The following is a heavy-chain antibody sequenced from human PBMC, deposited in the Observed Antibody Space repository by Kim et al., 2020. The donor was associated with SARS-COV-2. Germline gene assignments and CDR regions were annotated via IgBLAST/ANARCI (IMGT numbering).Heavy chain of an antibody. Sequence: GGSLRLSCAASGFTVSSNYMSWVRQAPGKGLEWVSVIYSGGSTYYADSVKGRFTISRDNSKNTLYLQMNSLRAEDTAVYYCAREGTRDILTGYYDYYYYGMDVWGQGTTVTVSS. V-gene: IGHV3-53*01. CDR2: IYSGGST. CDR3: AREGTRDILTGYYDYYYYGMDV. J-gene: IGHJ6*02. D-gene: IGHD3-9*01. CDR1: GFTVSSNY.